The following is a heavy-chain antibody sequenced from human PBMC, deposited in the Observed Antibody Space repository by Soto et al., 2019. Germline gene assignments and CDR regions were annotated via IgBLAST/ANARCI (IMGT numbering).Heavy chain of an antibody. V-gene: IGHV1-2*04. CDR3: AIQWEAKVYAFDI. J-gene: IGHJ3*02. D-gene: IGHD1-26*01. CDR2: INPNSGGT. CDR1: GYTFTGYY. Sequence: ASVKVSCKASGYTFTGYYMHWVRQAPGQGLEWMGWINPNSGGTNYAQKFQGWVTMTRDTSISTAYMELSRLRSDDTAVYYCAIQWEAKVYAFDIWGQGTMVTVSS.